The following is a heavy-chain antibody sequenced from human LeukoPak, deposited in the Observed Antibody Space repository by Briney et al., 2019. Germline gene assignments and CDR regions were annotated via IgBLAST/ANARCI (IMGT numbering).Heavy chain of an antibody. Sequence: ASVTVSFKASGYTFTSYYMHWVRQAPGQGLEWMGIINPSGGSTSYAQKFRGRVTMTRDTSTSTVYMELSSLRSEDTAVYYCARENVVVVTATYYYYYGMDVWGQGTTVTVSS. J-gene: IGHJ6*02. D-gene: IGHD2-21*02. CDR3: ARENVVVVTATYYYYYGMDV. CDR2: INPSGGST. V-gene: IGHV1-46*01. CDR1: GYTFTSYY.